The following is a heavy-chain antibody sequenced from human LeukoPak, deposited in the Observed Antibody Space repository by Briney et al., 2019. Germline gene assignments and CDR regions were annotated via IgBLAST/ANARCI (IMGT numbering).Heavy chain of an antibody. J-gene: IGHJ4*02. CDR2: IYAGGTA. D-gene: IGHD6-19*01. V-gene: IGHV4-4*07. CDR3: TREPVP. Sequence: SETLSLTCTVSGGSISNYYWSWIRQPAGKGLEWIGRIYAGGTASYNPSLKSRVTMSADMSKNELSLKVTSVTAADTAVYYCTREPVPWGQGTLVTVSS. CDR1: GGSISNYY.